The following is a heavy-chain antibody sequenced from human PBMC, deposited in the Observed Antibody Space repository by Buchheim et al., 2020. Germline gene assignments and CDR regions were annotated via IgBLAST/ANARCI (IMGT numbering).Heavy chain of an antibody. CDR2: ISYDGSIK. Sequence: QVQLVESGGGVVQPGRSLRLSCAASGFTFSSYAMHWVRQAPGKGLEWVAVISYDGSIKYYADSVKGRFTISRDNSKNTLYLQMNSLRAEDTAVYYCARDGDYYDSSGYYDYWGQGTL. D-gene: IGHD3-22*01. CDR1: GFTFSSYA. J-gene: IGHJ4*02. V-gene: IGHV3-30*04. CDR3: ARDGDYYDSSGYYDY.